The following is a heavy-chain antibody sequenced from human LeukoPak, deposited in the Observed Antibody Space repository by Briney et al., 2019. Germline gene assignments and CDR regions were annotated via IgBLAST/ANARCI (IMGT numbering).Heavy chain of an antibody. CDR3: ARGRGYSGYDFVDAFDI. J-gene: IGHJ3*02. CDR2: INSGGSST. Sequence: SGGSLRRSCAAYGFTFSSYWMHWVRQAPGKGLLWVSRINSGGSSTSYADSVKGRFTISRDNAKNTLYLQMNSLRAEDTAVYYCARGRGYSGYDFVDAFDIWGQGTMVTVSS. CDR1: GFTFSSYW. V-gene: IGHV3-74*01. D-gene: IGHD5-12*01.